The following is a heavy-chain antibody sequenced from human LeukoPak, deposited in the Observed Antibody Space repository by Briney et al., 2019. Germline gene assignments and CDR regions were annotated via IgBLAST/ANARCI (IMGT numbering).Heavy chain of an antibody. CDR1: GYAFTSYG. CDR2: ISAYNGNT. D-gene: IGHD4-23*01. J-gene: IGHJ4*02. CDR3: ARENTVAYFDY. Sequence: ASVKVSCKATGYAFTSYGISWVRQAPGQGLEWMGWISAYNGNTNYAQKLQGRVTMTTDTSTSTAYMELRSLRSDDTAVYYCARENTVAYFDYWGQGTLVTVSS. V-gene: IGHV1-18*01.